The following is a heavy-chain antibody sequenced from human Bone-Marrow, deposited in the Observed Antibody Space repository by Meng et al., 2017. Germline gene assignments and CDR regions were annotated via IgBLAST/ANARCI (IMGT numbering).Heavy chain of an antibody. V-gene: IGHV3-21*01. CDR3: ARAPRGYSYGYVRVPYDY. CDR2: ISSSSYI. Sequence: GESLKISCASSGFTFSSYSMNWVRQAPGKGLEWVSSISSSSYIYYADSVKGRFTISRDNAKNSLYLQMNSLRAEDTAVYYCARAPRGYSYGYVRVPYDYWGQGTLVTVSS. D-gene: IGHD5-18*01. CDR1: GFTFSSYS. J-gene: IGHJ4*01.